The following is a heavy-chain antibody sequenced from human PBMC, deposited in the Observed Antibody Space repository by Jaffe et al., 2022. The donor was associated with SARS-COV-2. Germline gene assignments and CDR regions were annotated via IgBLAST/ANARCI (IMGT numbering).Heavy chain of an antibody. J-gene: IGHJ4*02. CDR3: ARDFGDTAMVTGYFDY. CDR2: INPSGGST. V-gene: IGHV1-46*01. CDR1: GYTFTSYY. Sequence: QVQLVQSGAEVKKPGASVKVSCKASGYTFTSYYMHWVRQAPGQGLEWMGIINPSGGSTSYAQKFQGRVTMTRDTSTSTVYMELSSLRSEDTAVYYCARDFGDTAMVTGYFDYWGQGTLVTVSS. D-gene: IGHD5-18*01.